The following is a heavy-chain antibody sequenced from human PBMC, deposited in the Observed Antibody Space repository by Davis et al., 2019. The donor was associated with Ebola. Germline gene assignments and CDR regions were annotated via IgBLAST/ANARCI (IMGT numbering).Heavy chain of an antibody. D-gene: IGHD3-9*01. V-gene: IGHV3-74*01. CDR1: GFSFNYYY. J-gene: IGHJ5*02. CDR2: INSDGTTT. CDR3: TRDFDWHDGS. Sequence: GESLKISCEASGFSFNYYYIHWVRQAPGEGLVWVAHINSDGTTTRYADSVRGRFTISRDIAKNTLFLQMNSLTADDSAVYYCTRDFDWHDGSWGQGTLVTVSS.